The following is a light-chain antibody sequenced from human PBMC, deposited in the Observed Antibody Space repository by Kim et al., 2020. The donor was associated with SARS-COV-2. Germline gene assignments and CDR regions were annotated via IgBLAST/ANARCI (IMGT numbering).Light chain of an antibody. CDR2: DAS. Sequence: DIVMTQSPGTLSVSPGERATLSCRASQTVNTYLAWYQHKPGQAPRLLIYDASTGATGIPARFSGSGAGTEFTLTISSLQSEDVAVYYCQQYKKWPLTFGGGTKVDIK. CDR3: QQYKKWPLT. J-gene: IGKJ4*01. V-gene: IGKV3-15*01. CDR1: QTVNTY.